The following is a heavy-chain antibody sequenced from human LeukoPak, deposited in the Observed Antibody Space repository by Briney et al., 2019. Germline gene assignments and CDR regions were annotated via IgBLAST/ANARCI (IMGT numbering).Heavy chain of an antibody. CDR3: ARGEDGYCSGGSCYSFAFDI. Sequence: SETLSLTCTVSGGSISSGDYYWSWIRQPPGKGLEWIGYIYYSGSTYYNPSLKSRVTISVDTSKNQFSLKLSSVTAADTAVYYCARGEDGYCSGGSCYSFAFDIWGQGTMVIVSS. D-gene: IGHD2-15*01. CDR1: GGSISSGDYY. J-gene: IGHJ3*02. V-gene: IGHV4-30-4*01. CDR2: IYYSGST.